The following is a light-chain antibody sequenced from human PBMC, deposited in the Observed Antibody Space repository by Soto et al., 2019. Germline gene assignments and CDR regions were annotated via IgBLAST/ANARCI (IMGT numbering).Light chain of an antibody. CDR1: SSDVGGYNY. V-gene: IGLV2-14*03. J-gene: IGLJ1*01. CDR3: SSYTTCNNRQLV. CDR2: DVT. Sequence: TSSDVGGYNYVSWYQHHPGKAPKLIIYDVTNRPSGVSNPFSGSKSGNTASLTISGLQPEDEADYYCSSYTTCNNRQLVSGTGNKFTV.